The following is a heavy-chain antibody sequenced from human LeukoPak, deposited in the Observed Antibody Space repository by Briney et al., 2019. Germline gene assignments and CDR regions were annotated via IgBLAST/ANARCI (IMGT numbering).Heavy chain of an antibody. V-gene: IGHV4-34*01. J-gene: IGHJ4*02. D-gene: IGHD2-2*01. CDR3: VSRPDIVVAPAAMP. CDR2: INHSGST. Sequence: ASETLSLTCAVYGGSFSGYYWSWIRQPPGKGLEWIGEINHSGSTNYNPSLKSRVTISVDKSKNQFSLKLSSVTAADTAVYYCVSRPDIVVAPAAMPWGQGTLVTVSS. CDR1: GGSFSGYY.